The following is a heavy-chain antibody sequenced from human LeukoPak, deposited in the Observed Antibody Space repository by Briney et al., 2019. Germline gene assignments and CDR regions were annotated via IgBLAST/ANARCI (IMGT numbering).Heavy chain of an antibody. J-gene: IGHJ3*02. D-gene: IGHD3-22*01. CDR1: GFTFSSYA. CDR2: ISGSGGST. CDR3: AKDPSAGYYDSSGYFHI. Sequence: GGSLRLSCAASGFTFSSYAMSWVRQAPGKGLEWVSAISGSGGSTYYADSVKGRFTISRDNSKNTLYLQMNSLRAEDTAVYYCAKDPSAGYYDSSGYFHIWGQGTMVTVSS. V-gene: IGHV3-23*01.